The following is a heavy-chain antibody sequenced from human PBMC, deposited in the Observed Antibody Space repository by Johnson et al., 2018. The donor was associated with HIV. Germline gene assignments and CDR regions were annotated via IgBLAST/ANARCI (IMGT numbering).Heavy chain of an antibody. Sequence: VQLVESGGGLIQPGGSLRLSCAASDFTVSGNYMSWVRQAPGKGLEWVSLIHSGGTTFYADSVRGRFTISRDSSKNTLYLQMKSLRVEDTAVYYCARSPETGDRLGRAFDIWGHGTMVTVSS. J-gene: IGHJ3*02. CDR2: IHSGGTT. CDR1: DFTVSGNY. V-gene: IGHV3-53*01. CDR3: ARSPETGDRLGRAFDI. D-gene: IGHD7-27*01.